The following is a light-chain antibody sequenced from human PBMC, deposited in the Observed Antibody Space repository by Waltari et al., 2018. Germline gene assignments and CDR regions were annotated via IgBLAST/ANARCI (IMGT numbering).Light chain of an antibody. CDR2: RDK. J-gene: IGLJ7*01. CDR3: QVWDSGTAV. V-gene: IGLV3-9*01. CDR1: NIGGKH. Sequence: SYDLTQPLPVSVALGQTARISCGGNNIGGKHLHWYQQKAGQAPLLVIYRDKNRPSRIPERFSGSNSENTATLTISRAQAADEADYYCQVWDSGTAVFGGGTQLTVL.